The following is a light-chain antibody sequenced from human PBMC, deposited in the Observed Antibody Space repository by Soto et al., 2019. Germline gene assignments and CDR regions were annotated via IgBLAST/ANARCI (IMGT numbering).Light chain of an antibody. V-gene: IGKV1-5*01. J-gene: IGKJ1*01. Sequence: DIQMTQSPSTLSASVGDRVTITCRASQSISRWLAWHQQKPGKAPKLLIYDASSLESGVPSRFSGSGAGTELTLTISSLQPDDFATYYCQQYNSYSPTFGQGTKVEIK. CDR2: DAS. CDR3: QQYNSYSPT. CDR1: QSISRW.